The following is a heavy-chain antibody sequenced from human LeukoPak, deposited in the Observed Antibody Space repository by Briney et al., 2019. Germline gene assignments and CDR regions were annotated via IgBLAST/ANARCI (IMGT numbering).Heavy chain of an antibody. V-gene: IGHV1-2*02. CDR2: INPNSGGT. CDR3: ARDCYTSGWYGY. Sequence: ASVKVSCKASVYTFTGYYMHWLRQAPGQGLEWMGWINPNSGGTNYSQKFQGRVTMTRYTSISTAYMELSRLRSDDTAVYYCARDCYTSGWYGYWGQGTLVTVSS. D-gene: IGHD6-19*01. J-gene: IGHJ4*02. CDR1: VYTFTGYY.